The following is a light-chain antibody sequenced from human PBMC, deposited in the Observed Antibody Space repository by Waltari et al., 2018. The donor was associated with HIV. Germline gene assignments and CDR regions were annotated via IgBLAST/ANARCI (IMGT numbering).Light chain of an antibody. CDR2: GAS. J-gene: IGKJ3*01. CDR1: QSVHSNY. Sequence: EIVLTQSPGTLSLSPGDRATLSCRASQSVHSNYLAWYQQKTGQAPRLLIYGASSRTTGIPDRFSGSGSGTDFTLTISRLEPEDFAVYYCQQYGSSPLTFGPGTKVDIK. CDR3: QQYGSSPLT. V-gene: IGKV3-20*01.